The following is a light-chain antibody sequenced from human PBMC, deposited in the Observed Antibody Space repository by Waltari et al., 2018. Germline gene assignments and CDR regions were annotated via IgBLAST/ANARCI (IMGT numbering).Light chain of an antibody. CDR3: QQRSNWLMYT. CDR2: DAS. J-gene: IGKJ2*01. V-gene: IGKV3-11*01. Sequence: ELVLTQSPATLSLSPGERATLSCRASQSVSSYLALYQQKPGQAPRLLIYDASNRATGIPARFSGSGSGTDFNFTISSLEPEDFAVYYCQQRSNWLMYTFGQGTKLEIK. CDR1: QSVSSY.